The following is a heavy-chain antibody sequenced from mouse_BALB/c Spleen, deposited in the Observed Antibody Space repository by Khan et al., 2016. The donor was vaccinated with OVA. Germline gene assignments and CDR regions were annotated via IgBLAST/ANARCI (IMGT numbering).Heavy chain of an antibody. V-gene: IGHV5-6*01. D-gene: IGHD2-1*01. CDR1: EFTFSSYG. CDR2: ISSGGSYT. Sequence: EVELVESGGDLVKPGGSLKLSCAASEFTFSSYGMSWVRQTPDKRLEWVATISSGGSYTYYPDSVKGRFTISRDNAKNTLYLQMSSLKSEDTAMYYCARQGKGAMDDWGQGTSVTVSS. J-gene: IGHJ4*01. CDR3: ARQGKGAMDD.